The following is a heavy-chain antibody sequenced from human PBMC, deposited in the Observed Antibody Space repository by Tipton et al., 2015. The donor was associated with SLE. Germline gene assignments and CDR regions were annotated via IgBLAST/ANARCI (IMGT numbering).Heavy chain of an antibody. J-gene: IGHJ5*02. Sequence: TLSLSCTVSSDSFGTVGYYWSWIRQHPAKGLEWIGHIYYSGSTYYNPSLKDRVTISVDTSKNQFSLKLSTVTAADTARYYCARVWVITATGWFDPWGRGTLVTVSS. D-gene: IGHD3-22*01. CDR1: SDSFGTVGYY. CDR3: ARVWVITATGWFDP. V-gene: IGHV4-31*03. CDR2: IYYSGST.